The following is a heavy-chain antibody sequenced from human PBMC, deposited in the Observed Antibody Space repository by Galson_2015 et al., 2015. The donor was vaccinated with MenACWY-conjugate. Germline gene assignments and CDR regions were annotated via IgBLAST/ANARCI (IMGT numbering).Heavy chain of an antibody. CDR2: ISSSSSYI. CDR3: ARGGYYDFWSGYYTGIGAFDI. V-gene: IGHV3-21*01. D-gene: IGHD3-3*01. Sequence: LRLSCAASGFTFRSYSMNRVRQAPGKGLEWVSSISSSSSYIYYADSVKGRFTISRDNAKNSLYLQMNSLRAEDTAVYYCARGGYYDFWSGYYTGIGAFDIWGQGTMVTVSS. CDR1: GFTFRSYS. J-gene: IGHJ3*02.